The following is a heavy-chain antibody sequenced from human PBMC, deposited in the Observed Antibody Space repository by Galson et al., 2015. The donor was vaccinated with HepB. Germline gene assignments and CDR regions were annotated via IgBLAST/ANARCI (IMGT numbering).Heavy chain of an antibody. CDR2: ISYDETKR. J-gene: IGHJ4*02. CDR3: ARGVAVVRGVMNY. D-gene: IGHD3-10*01. V-gene: IGHV3-30*03. CDR1: GFTFSSYG. Sequence: SLRLSCAASGFTFSSYGMHRVRQAPGKGLEWVAVISYDETKRYYADSVKGRFTISRDNSKNALYLQMNSLRTEDTTIYYCARGVAVVRGVMNYWGQGTLVTVSS.